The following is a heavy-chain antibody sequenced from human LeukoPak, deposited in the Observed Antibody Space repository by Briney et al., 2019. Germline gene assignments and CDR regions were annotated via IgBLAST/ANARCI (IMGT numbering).Heavy chain of an antibody. V-gene: IGHV3-53*01. D-gene: IGHD3-22*01. CDR2: IYSGGST. CDR1: GFTVSSNY. CDR3: ARFITEDAFDI. Sequence: GGSLRLSCAASGFTVSSNYMSWVRQAPGKGLEWVSVIYSGGSTYYADSVKGRFTISRDNSKNTLYLQMNSLRAEDTAVYHCARFITEDAFDIWGQGTMVTVSS. J-gene: IGHJ3*02.